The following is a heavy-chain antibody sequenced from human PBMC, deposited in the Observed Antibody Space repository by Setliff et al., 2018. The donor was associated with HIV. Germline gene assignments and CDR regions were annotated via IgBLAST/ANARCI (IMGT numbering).Heavy chain of an antibody. V-gene: IGHV5-10-1*01. CDR3: ASHDYYDSSVYYYRFDY. Sequence: PGESLKISCKGSGYSFTSYWINWVRQMPGKGLEWMGRIDLSDSYTNYNPSFQGHVTISADKSISTAYLQWSSLKASDTAMYYCASHDYYDSSVYYYRFDYWGQGTLVTVSS. CDR1: GYSFTSYW. D-gene: IGHD3-22*01. J-gene: IGHJ4*02. CDR2: IDLSDSYT.